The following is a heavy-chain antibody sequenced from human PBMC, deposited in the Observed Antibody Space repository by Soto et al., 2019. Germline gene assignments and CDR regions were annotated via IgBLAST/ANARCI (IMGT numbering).Heavy chain of an antibody. CDR2: ISDSGGRT. CDR1: A. J-gene: IGHJ4*02. Sequence: AMSWVRQAPGKGLEWVSGISDSGGRTDYADSVKGRFTISRDNSKNTLYLQMNSLKAEDTAIYYCAKDGYCSSTSCYWSYWGQGTVVTVSS. CDR3: AKDGYCSSTSCYWSY. D-gene: IGHD2-2*03. V-gene: IGHV3-23*01.